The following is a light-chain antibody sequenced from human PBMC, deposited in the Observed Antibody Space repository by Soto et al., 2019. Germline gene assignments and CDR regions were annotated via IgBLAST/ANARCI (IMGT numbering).Light chain of an antibody. CDR1: QSISSK. CDR2: DAS. V-gene: IGKV3-15*01. CDR3: QQYYTWPPDT. J-gene: IGKJ2*01. Sequence: EVVMTQSPATLSVSPGDRAALSCRASQSISSKLAWYQQKPGQAPRLLIYDASTRASGIPDRFSGSGSGTEFILTISSLQSEDFAVYYCQQYYTWPPDTFGQGTKVDIK.